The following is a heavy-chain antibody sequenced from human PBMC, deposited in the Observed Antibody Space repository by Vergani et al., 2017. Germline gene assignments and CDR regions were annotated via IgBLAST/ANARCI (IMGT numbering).Heavy chain of an antibody. V-gene: IGHV3-49*04. CDR3: TRARGGNAFDI. CDR1: GFTFSSYA. CDR2: IRSKAYGGTT. Sequence: EVQLLESGGGLVQPGGSLRLSCAASGFTFSSYAMSWVRQAPGKGLEWVGFIRSKAYGGTTEYAASVKGRFTISRDDSKSIAYLQMNSLKTEDTAVYYCTRARGGNAFDIWGQGTMVTVSS. J-gene: IGHJ3*02. D-gene: IGHD3-10*01.